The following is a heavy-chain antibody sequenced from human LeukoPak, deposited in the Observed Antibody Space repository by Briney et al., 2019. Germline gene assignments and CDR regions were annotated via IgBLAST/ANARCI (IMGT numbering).Heavy chain of an antibody. D-gene: IGHD3-22*01. CDR1: EYTFTGYY. J-gene: IGHJ4*02. CDR2: IDPKSGGT. CDR3: ARGPPIQLWLYDSSGYPPRDFDY. Sequence: ASVTVSCKASEYTFTGYYMHWVRQAPGEGLEWMGRIDPKSGGTSYAQEFQDRVTMTRDTSISTAYMELSRLRSDDTAVYYCARGPPIQLWLYDSSGYPPRDFDYWGQGTLVTVSS. V-gene: IGHV1-2*06.